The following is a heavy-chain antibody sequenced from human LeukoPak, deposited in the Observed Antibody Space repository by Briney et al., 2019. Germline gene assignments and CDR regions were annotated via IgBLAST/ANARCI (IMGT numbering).Heavy chain of an antibody. D-gene: IGHD3-9*01. CDR1: GFTVSSNY. CDR2: IYSGGST. V-gene: IGHV3-66*04. J-gene: IGHJ4*02. CDR3: TRHEDILDYFDF. Sequence: GGSLRLSCAASGFTVSSNYMSWVRQAPGKGLEWVSVIYSGGSTYYADSVKGRFTISRDNSKNTLYLQMNSLKTEDTAVYYCTRHEDILDYFDFWGQGTLVTVSS.